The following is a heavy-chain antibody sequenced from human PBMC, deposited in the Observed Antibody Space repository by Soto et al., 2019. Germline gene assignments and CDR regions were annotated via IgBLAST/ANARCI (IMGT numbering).Heavy chain of an antibody. D-gene: IGHD3-22*01. Sequence: SETLSLTCTVSGGSISSYYWSWIRQPPGKGLEWIGYIFYSRSTNYNPSLKSRVTISVETSNNQFSLNLSSATAADTAVYYCASSNYDSPIPLYYWGQGTLVTVSS. V-gene: IGHV4-59*08. CDR3: ASSNYDSPIPLYY. CDR1: GGSISSYY. J-gene: IGHJ4*02. CDR2: IFYSRST.